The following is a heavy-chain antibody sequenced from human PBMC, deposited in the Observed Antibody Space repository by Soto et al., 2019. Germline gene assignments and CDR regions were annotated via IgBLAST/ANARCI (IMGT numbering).Heavy chain of an antibody. Sequence: QVQLVQSGAEVQKPGASLTVSCNASGYTFTTYGITCVRQAPGQGLEWMGLISDYNGNTNYAQKFQGRVTVTIDTSTATAYMELRSLRSDDTAVYYCARGPRSNPWFDPWGQGTLVTVSS. V-gene: IGHV1-18*01. CDR3: ARGPRSNPWFDP. J-gene: IGHJ5*02. CDR2: ISDYNGNT. CDR1: GYTFTTYG. D-gene: IGHD2-8*01.